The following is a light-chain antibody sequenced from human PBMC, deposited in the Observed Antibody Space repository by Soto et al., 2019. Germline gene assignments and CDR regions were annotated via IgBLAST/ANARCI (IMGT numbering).Light chain of an antibody. V-gene: IGKV3-11*01. CDR2: DAS. CDR3: QQRSNWPPRVT. J-gene: IGKJ3*01. CDR1: QSVSSY. Sequence: EIVLTQSPATLSLSPGERATLSCRASQSVSSYLAWYQQKPGQAHRLLIYDASNRATGIPARFSGSGSGTDFTLTISSLEPEDFEFYYCQQRSNWPPRVTFGPGTKVDIK.